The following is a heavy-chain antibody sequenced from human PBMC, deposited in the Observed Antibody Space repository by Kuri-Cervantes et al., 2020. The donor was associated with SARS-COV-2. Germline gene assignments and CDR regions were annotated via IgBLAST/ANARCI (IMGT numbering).Heavy chain of an antibody. J-gene: IGHJ5*02. CDR2: IYTSGST. V-gene: IGHV4-4*07. CDR1: GGSISSYY. CDR3: ARHGRRSSSWYSSWFDP. D-gene: IGHD6-13*01. Sequence: SETLSLTCTVSGGSISSYYWSWIRQPAGKGLEWIGRIYTSGSTNYNPSLKSRVTMSVDTSKNQFSLKLSSVTAADTAVYYCARHGRRSSSWYSSWFDPWGQGTLVTVSS.